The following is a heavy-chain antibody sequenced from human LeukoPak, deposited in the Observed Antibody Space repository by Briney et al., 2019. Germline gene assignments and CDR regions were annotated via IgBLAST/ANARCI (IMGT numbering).Heavy chain of an antibody. CDR2: LNEDGSKT. CDR3: TITHDF. CDR1: GFFFSNYW. V-gene: IGHV3-7*01. J-gene: IGHJ4*02. Sequence: GGSLRLSCETSGFFFSNYWMTWVRQAPGKGLEWVATLNEDGSKTYYADSVRGRLTISRDNTKNSVYLQMNSLRAEDTALYYCTITHDFWGLGTMVTVSS.